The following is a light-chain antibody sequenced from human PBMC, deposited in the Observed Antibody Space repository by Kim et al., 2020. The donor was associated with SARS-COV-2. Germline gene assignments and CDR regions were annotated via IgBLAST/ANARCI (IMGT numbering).Light chain of an antibody. CDR1: QSLLHTSNNRNY. V-gene: IGKV4-1*01. CDR2: WAS. Sequence: DIVMTQSPDSLPVSLGERATINCKSSQSLLHTSNNRNYLAWYRQKPGQPPELLLYWASTREFGVPDRFRGSGSGTDFTLTISGLQAEDVAVYYCQQYYGPPHTFGQGTKLE. J-gene: IGKJ2*01. CDR3: QQYYGPPHT.